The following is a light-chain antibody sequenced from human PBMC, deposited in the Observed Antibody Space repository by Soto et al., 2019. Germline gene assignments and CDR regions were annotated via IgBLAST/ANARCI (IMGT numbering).Light chain of an antibody. CDR3: QQYGNSPIT. V-gene: IGKV3-20*01. CDR2: GAS. CDR1: QSVSSVY. J-gene: IGKJ5*01. Sequence: EIVLTQSPGTLSLSPGEIATLSCRASQSVSSVYLAWYQQKPGQAPRLLIYGASSRATGVPDRFSGSGSGTDFTLNISRLEPEDFAVYYCQQYGNSPITCGQGTRLEIK.